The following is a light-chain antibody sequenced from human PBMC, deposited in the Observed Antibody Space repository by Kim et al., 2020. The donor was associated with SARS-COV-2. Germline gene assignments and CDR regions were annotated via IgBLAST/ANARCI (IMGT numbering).Light chain of an antibody. CDR3: QQYNSYWT. J-gene: IGKJ1*01. CDR2: KAS. CDR1: QRISSW. Sequence: SHSVGNRFTITCRASQRISSWLAWYQRKPGKAPKLLIYKASSLESGVPSRFSGIVSGTEFTLTISSLQPDDFATYYCQQYNSYWTFGQGTKVDIK. V-gene: IGKV1-5*03.